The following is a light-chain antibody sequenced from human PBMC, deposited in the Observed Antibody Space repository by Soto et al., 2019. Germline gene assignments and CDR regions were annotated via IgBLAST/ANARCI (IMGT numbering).Light chain of an antibody. CDR1: QAIYSY. J-gene: IGKJ2*01. V-gene: IGKV1-9*01. CDR3: QQYNNRPPDT. Sequence: DIQLTQSPFFLSASVGDRVTISCRASQAIYSYLAWYQQKPGKAPKLLIFGASKLQSGVPSRFSGSGSGTEFTLTISSLQPEDFATYYCQQYNNRPPDTFGQGTKLEIK. CDR2: GAS.